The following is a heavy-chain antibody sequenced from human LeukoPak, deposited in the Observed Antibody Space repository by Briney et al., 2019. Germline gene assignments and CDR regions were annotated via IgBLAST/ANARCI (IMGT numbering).Heavy chain of an antibody. CDR2: INWNGGST. CDR3: ARDEGEYSSSSYFDY. J-gene: IGHJ4*02. D-gene: IGHD6-6*01. V-gene: IGHV3-20*04. Sequence: PAGGSLRLSCAASGFTFDDYGMSWVRQAPGKGLEWVSGINWNGGSTGYADSVKGRFTISRDNAKNSLCLQMNSLRAEDTALYYCARDEGEYSSSSYFDYWGQGTLVTVSS. CDR1: GFTFDDYG.